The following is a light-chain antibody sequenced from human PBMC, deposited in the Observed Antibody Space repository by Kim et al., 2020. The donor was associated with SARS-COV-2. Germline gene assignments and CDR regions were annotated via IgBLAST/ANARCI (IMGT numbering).Light chain of an antibody. CDR3: QAWDSSTEV. CDR2: QDS. CDR1: KLVDKY. Sequence: GSQGQTASITCSGDKLVDKYAGWYQQKPGQSPVLVIYQDSKRPSGIPERFSGSNSGNTATLTISGTQAMDEADYYCQAWDSSTEVFGTGTKVTVL. J-gene: IGLJ1*01. V-gene: IGLV3-1*01.